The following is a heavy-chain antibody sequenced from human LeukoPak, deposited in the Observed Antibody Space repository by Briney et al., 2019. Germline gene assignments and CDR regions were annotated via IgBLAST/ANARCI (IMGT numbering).Heavy chain of an antibody. V-gene: IGHV3-73*01. CDR2: IKNKPNSYTT. CDR1: GFTFSGSA. Sequence: PGGCLRLSCAASGFTFSGSAMHWVRQASGKGLEWVGRIKNKPNSYTTAYAPSVKGRFTVSRDDSQNTAYLQMNSLKTEDTAVYYCARHPNDYYDSSRYVDYWGQGTLVTVSS. D-gene: IGHD3-22*01. CDR3: ARHPNDYYDSSRYVDY. J-gene: IGHJ4*02.